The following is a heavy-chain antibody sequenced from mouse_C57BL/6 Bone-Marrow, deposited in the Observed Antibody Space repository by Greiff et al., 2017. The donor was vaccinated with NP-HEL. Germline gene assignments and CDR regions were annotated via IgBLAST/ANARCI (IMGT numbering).Heavy chain of an antibody. CDR1: GYSITSDY. Sequence: EVKVVESGPGLAKPSQTLSLTCSVTGYSITSDYWNWIRKLPGNKLEYMGYISYSGSTYYNPSLKSRISITRDTAKNQYYLQLNSVTTEDTAAYYCARGGYYYYDSWDYWGQGTSVTVSS. CDR2: ISYSGST. D-gene: IGHD1-1*01. V-gene: IGHV3-8*01. CDR3: ARGGYYYYDSWDY. J-gene: IGHJ4*01.